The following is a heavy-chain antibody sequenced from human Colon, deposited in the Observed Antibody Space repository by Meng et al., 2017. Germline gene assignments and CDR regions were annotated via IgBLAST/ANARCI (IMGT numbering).Heavy chain of an antibody. V-gene: IGHV3-23*01. CDR2: FTASSST. J-gene: IGHJ4*02. Sequence: ESLKISCAASGFAFSGSSMSWVRQAPGKGLEWVSTFTASSSTFYADSVKGRFTISRDNSKNTLYLQMNSLRAEDTAVYYCAKLTSLWGQGTLVTVSS. CDR1: GFAFSGSS. CDR3: AKLTSL. D-gene: IGHD3-16*01.